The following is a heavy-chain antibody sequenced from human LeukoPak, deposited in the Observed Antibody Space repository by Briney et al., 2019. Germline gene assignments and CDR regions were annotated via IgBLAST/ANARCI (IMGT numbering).Heavy chain of an antibody. V-gene: IGHV4-34*01. J-gene: IGHJ4*02. CDR1: GGSFSSYY. CDR2: INHSGST. Sequence: SETLSLTCAVYGGSFSSYYWSWIRQPPGKGLEWIGEINHSGSTNYNPSLKSRVTISVGTSKSQFSLKLSSVTAADTAVYYCARVRGYSYGELDYWGQGTLVTVSS. CDR3: ARVRGYSYGELDY. D-gene: IGHD5-18*01.